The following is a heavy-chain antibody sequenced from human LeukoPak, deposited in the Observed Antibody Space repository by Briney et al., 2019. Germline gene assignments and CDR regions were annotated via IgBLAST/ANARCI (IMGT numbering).Heavy chain of an antibody. V-gene: IGHV4-61*02. D-gene: IGHD2-8*01. J-gene: IGHJ5*02. CDR3: AREDGCANGVCYSTSNWFDP. Sequence: SETLSLTCTVSGGSISSGGYFWSWIRQPAGKGLEWIGRIYSSGSTNYNPSLKSRVTISVDTSKNQFSLKLISVTAADTAVYYCAREDGCANGVCYSTSNWFDPWGQGTLVTVSS. CDR2: IYSSGST. CDR1: GGSISSGGYF.